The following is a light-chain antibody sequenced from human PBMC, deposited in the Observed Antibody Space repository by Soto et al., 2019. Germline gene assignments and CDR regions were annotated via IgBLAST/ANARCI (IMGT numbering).Light chain of an antibody. J-gene: IGLJ2*01. Sequence: QSALTQPASVSGSPGQSITISCTGTSSDVGGYNYVSWYQQHPGKATKLMIYDVSNRPSGVSNRFSGSKSGNTASLTISGLQAEYDAEYYCSSYSSSSTLVFGGRTNLTVL. CDR3: SSYSSSSTLV. V-gene: IGLV2-14*01. CDR2: DVS. CDR1: SSDVGGYNY.